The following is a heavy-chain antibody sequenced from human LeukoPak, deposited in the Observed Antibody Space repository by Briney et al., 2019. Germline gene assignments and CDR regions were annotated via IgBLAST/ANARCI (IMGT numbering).Heavy chain of an antibody. CDR3: ARDGRGYYFDY. Sequence: SETLSLTCTVSGGSISSSSYYWGWIRQPPGTGLEWIGSIYYSGSTYYNPSLKSRVTISVDTSKNQFSLKLSSVTAADTAVYYCARDGRGYYFDYWGQGTLVTVSS. CDR1: GGSISSSSYY. CDR2: IYYSGST. J-gene: IGHJ4*02. V-gene: IGHV4-39*07. D-gene: IGHD2-15*01.